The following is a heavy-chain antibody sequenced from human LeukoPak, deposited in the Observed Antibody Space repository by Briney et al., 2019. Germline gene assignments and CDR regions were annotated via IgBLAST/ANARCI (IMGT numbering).Heavy chain of an antibody. CDR3: ARGRGGTIFGVVIKLYYYYMDV. CDR1: GGSFSGYY. Sequence: SETLSLTCAVYGGSFSGYYWSWIRQPPGKGLEWIGEINHSGSTNYNPSLKSRVTISVDTSKNQFSLKLSSVTAADTAVYYCARGRGGTIFGVVIKLYYYYMDVWGKGTTVTVSS. D-gene: IGHD3-3*01. V-gene: IGHV4-34*01. J-gene: IGHJ6*03. CDR2: INHSGST.